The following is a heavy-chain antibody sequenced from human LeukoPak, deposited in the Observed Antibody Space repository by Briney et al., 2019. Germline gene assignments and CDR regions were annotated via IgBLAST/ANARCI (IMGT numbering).Heavy chain of an antibody. V-gene: IGHV1-8*01. Sequence: ASVKVSCKASGYTFTNYDINWVRQATGQGLEWMGWINPISGYTGYAQNFQGRVTMTGNTSISTAYMEVSGLKSEDAAVYYCVRGNRLYTSSRSSLAFDIWGQGTMVTVSS. CDR3: VRGNRLYTSSRSSLAFDI. J-gene: IGHJ3*02. CDR2: INPISGYT. CDR1: GYTFTNYD. D-gene: IGHD6-13*01.